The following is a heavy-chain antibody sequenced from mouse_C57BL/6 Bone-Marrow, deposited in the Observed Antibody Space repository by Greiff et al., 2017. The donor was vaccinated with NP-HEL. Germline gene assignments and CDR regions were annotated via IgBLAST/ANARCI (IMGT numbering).Heavy chain of an antibody. CDR3: ARRRDSSGYVLAY. CDR1: GYAFTNYL. J-gene: IGHJ3*01. CDR2: INPGSGGT. V-gene: IGHV1-54*01. D-gene: IGHD3-2*02. Sequence: QVQLKESGAELVRPGTSVKVSCKASGYAFTNYLIEWVKQRPGQGLEWIGVINPGSGGTNYNEKFKGKATLTADKSSSTAYMQLSSLTSEDSAVYFCARRRDSSGYVLAYWGQGTLVTVSA.